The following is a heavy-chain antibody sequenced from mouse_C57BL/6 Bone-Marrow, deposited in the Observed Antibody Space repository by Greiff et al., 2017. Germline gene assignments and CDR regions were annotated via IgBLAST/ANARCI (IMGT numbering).Heavy chain of an antibody. V-gene: IGHV1-7*01. Sequence: QVQLKQPGAELVRPGSSVKLSCKASGYTFTSYWMDWVKQRPGQGLEWIGYINPSSGYTKYNQKFKDKATLTADKSSSTAYMQLSSLTSEDSAVYYGARRYRLGDYWGQGTTLTVSS. CDR2: INPSSGYT. CDR1: GYTFTSYW. CDR3: ARRYRLGDY. D-gene: IGHD3-3*01. J-gene: IGHJ2*01.